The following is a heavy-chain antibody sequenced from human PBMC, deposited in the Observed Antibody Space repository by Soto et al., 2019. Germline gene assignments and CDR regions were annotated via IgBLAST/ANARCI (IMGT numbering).Heavy chain of an antibody. Sequence: HPGGSLRLSCAASGFTFSSYAMSWVRQAPGKGLEWVSAISGSGGSTYYADSVKGRFTISRDNSKNTLYLQMNSLRAEDTAVYYCAKESITIFGPTGPHFDYWGQGTLVTVSS. CDR1: GFTFSSYA. CDR3: AKESITIFGPTGPHFDY. CDR2: ISGSGGST. J-gene: IGHJ4*02. D-gene: IGHD3-3*01. V-gene: IGHV3-23*01.